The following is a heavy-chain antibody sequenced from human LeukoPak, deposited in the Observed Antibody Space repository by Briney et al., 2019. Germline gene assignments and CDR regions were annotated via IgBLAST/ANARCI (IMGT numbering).Heavy chain of an antibody. Sequence: PGGSLRLSCAASGFTFSSYAMHWVRQAPGKGLEWVAVISYDGSNKYYADSVKGRFTISRDNSKNTLYLQMNSLRAEDTAVYYCAREVVITSFGAFDIWGQGTMVTVSS. CDR2: ISYDGSNK. J-gene: IGHJ3*02. CDR1: GFTFSSYA. V-gene: IGHV3-30*04. D-gene: IGHD3-22*01. CDR3: AREVVITSFGAFDI.